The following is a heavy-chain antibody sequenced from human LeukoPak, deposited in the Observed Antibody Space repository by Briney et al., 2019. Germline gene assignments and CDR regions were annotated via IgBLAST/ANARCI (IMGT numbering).Heavy chain of an antibody. J-gene: IGHJ4*02. V-gene: IGHV3-21*01. CDR3: ARDDCSITSCYIYIDY. CDR2: ISSSSSYI. D-gene: IGHD2-2*02. CDR1: GFTFSSYS. Sequence: PGGSLRLSCAASGFTFSSYSMNWVRQAPGKGLEWVSSISSSSSYIYYADSVKGRFTISRDNAKNSLYLQMNSLRAEDTAVYYCARDDCSITSCYIYIDYWGQGTLVTVSS.